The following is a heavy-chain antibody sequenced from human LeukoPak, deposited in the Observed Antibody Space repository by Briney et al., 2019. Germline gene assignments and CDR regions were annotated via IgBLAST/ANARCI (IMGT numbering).Heavy chain of an antibody. Sequence: GGSLRLSCATSGFTFSSYWMHWVCQAPGEGRGWVSRINSDGSSRRYADSVKGRFTLSRDNAKNTLYLQMNSLRAEDTAVYYCARAIRGYYQENFDYWGQGTLVTVSS. CDR3: ARAIRGYYQENFDY. CDR1: GFTFSSYW. CDR2: INSDGSSR. D-gene: IGHD3-22*01. V-gene: IGHV3-74*01. J-gene: IGHJ4*02.